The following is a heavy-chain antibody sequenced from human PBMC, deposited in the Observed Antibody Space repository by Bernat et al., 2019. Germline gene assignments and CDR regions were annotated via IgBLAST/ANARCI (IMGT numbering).Heavy chain of an antibody. D-gene: IGHD3-22*01. J-gene: IGHJ4*02. Sequence: EVQLVESGGGLVKPGGSLRLSCAASGFTFSSYDMSWVRQAPWKGLEWVSSISSSSSYIYDADSEKGRFTICRDNAKNSPYLQMNSLRAGDTAEYYCAGDRVRGYSHFFDFWGQGTLVTVSS. V-gene: IGHV3-21*01. CDR2: ISSSSSYI. CDR1: GFTFSSYD. CDR3: AGDRVRGYSHFFDF.